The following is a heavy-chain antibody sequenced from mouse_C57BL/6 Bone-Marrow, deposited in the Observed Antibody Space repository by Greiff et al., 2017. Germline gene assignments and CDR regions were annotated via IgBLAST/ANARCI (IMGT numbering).Heavy chain of an antibody. D-gene: IGHD1-1*01. Sequence: VQLQQSGAELVRPGASVKLSCTASGFNIQDDYMHWVKQRPEQGLEWIGWIDPENGDTEYASKFQGKATITADTSSNTAYLQLSSLTSEDTAVYDCTTNYGSRFAYWGQVTLVTVSA. CDR2: IDPENGDT. V-gene: IGHV14-4*01. J-gene: IGHJ3*01. CDR3: TTNYGSRFAY. CDR1: GFNIQDDY.